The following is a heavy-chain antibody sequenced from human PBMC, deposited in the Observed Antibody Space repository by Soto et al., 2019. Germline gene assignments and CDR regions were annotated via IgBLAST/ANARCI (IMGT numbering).Heavy chain of an antibody. J-gene: IGHJ3*02. CDR2: IWYDGSDK. V-gene: IGHV3-33*01. CDR3: ARGYYGPGSYTVDAFDI. CDR1: GFNFSSYG. D-gene: IGHD3-10*01. Sequence: GGSLRLSCRASGFNFSSYGMHWVRQAPGKGLEWVAVIWYDGSDKYYADSVKGRFSISRDNSKNTLYLQMNSLRAEDTAVYYCARGYYGPGSYTVDAFDIWGQGTMVTVS.